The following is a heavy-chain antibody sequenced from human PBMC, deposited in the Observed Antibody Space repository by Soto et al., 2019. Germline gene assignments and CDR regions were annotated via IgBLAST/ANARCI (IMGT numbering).Heavy chain of an antibody. Sequence: EVQLLESGGGLVQPGGSLRLSCAASGFTFSSYAMSWVRQAPGKGLEWVSAISGSGGSTYYADSVKGRFTISRDNSKNTLYLQMNSLRAEDTAVYYCAKTGGYYGSGSLNWVDPWGQGTLVTVSS. D-gene: IGHD3-10*01. CDR3: AKTGGYYGSGSLNWVDP. V-gene: IGHV3-23*01. CDR2: ISGSGGST. J-gene: IGHJ5*02. CDR1: GFTFSSYA.